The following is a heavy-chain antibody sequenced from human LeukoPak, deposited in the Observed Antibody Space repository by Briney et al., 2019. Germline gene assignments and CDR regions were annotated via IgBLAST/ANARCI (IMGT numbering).Heavy chain of an antibody. J-gene: IGHJ4*02. V-gene: IGHV4-59*01. D-gene: IGHD3-22*01. CDR1: RGSMSSYY. CDR2: IYYTGVT. CDR3: ARGGSGYPLDY. Sequence: SETLSLTCAVSRGSMSSYYWSWIRQPPGKGLEWIGYIYYTGVTNYSPSLKRRLTISLDTAMKQFSLNLRSVTAADTAMYYGARGGSGYPLDYWGQGTLVTVSS.